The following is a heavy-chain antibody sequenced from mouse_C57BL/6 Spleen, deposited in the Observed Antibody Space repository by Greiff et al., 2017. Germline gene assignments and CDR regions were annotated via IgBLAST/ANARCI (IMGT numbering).Heavy chain of an antibody. CDR1: GYAFTNYL. V-gene: IGHV1-54*01. D-gene: IGHD2-4*01. Sequence: QVQLQQSGAELVRPGTSVKVSCKASGYAFTNYLIEWVKQRPGQGLEWIGVINPGSGGTNYNEKFKGKATLTADKSSSTAYMQLSSLTSEDSAVYFCARYRDYDGYWYFDVWGTGTTVTVSS. CDR3: ARYRDYDGYWYFDV. J-gene: IGHJ1*03. CDR2: INPGSGGT.